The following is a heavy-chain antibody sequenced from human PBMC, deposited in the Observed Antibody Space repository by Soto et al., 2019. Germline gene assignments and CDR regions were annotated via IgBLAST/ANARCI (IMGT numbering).Heavy chain of an antibody. V-gene: IGHV4-59*01. Sequence: PSETLSLTCTVSGGSISSYYWSWIRQPPGKGLEWIGYIYYSGSTNYNPSLKSRVTISVDTSKNQFSLKLSSVTAADTAVYYCARAVGQLNDFDYWGQGTLVTVSS. D-gene: IGHD6-6*01. CDR3: ARAVGQLNDFDY. CDR2: IYYSGST. J-gene: IGHJ4*02. CDR1: GGSISSYY.